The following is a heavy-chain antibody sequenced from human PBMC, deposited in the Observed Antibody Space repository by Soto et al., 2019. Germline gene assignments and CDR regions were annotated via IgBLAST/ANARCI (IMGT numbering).Heavy chain of an antibody. D-gene: IGHD6-13*01. CDR2: IIPIFGTA. CDR3: GGSRWPPGVKNYYYYGMDV. CDR1: GGTFSSYA. V-gene: IGHV1-69*13. J-gene: IGHJ6*02. Sequence: SVKVSCKASGGTFSSYAISWVRQAPGQGLEWMGGIIPIFGTANYAQKFQGRVTITADESTSTAYMELSSLRSEDTAVYYCGGSRWPPGVKNYYYYGMDVWGQGTTVTVSS.